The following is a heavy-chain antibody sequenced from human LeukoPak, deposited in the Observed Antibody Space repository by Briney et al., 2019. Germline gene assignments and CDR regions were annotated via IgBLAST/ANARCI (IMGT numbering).Heavy chain of an antibody. J-gene: IGHJ4*02. CDR3: ATGEGVREEG. V-gene: IGHV4-39*01. CDR1: GGSISSSSYY. Sequence: MPSETLSLTCTVSGGSISSSSYYWGWIRQPPGKGLEWIGSIYYSGSTYYNPSLKSRVTISVDTSKNQFSLKLSSVTAADTAVYYCATGEGVREEGWGQGTLVTVSS. D-gene: IGHD1-14*01. CDR2: IYYSGST.